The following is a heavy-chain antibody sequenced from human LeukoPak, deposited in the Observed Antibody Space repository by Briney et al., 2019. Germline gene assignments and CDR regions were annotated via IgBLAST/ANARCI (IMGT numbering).Heavy chain of an antibody. CDR3: ARDSAYYYDSSGYYPRSFDI. J-gene: IGHJ3*02. V-gene: IGHV3-23*01. CDR1: GFTFSSYG. CDR2: ISGSGGST. Sequence: GGSLRLSCAASGFTFSSYGMSWVRQAPGKGLEWVSAISGSGGSTYYADSVKGRFTISRDNAKNSLYLQMNSLRAEDTAVYYCARDSAYYYDSSGYYPRSFDIWGQGTMVTVSS. D-gene: IGHD3-22*01.